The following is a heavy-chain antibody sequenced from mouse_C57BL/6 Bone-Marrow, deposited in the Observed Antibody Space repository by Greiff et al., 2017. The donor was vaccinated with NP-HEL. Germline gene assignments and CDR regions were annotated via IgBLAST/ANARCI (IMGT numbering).Heavy chain of an antibody. CDR1: GFTFTDYY. J-gene: IGHJ4*01. CDR2: IRNKANGYTT. V-gene: IGHV7-3*01. CDR3: ARANYYDNADDAFYAMDY. D-gene: IGHD2-4*01. Sequence: EVKLVESGGGLVQPGGSLSLSCAASGFTFTDYYMSWVRQPPGKALEWLGFIRNKANGYTTEYSSSVKGRFTISRDTSQSILYLQMNALRAEDSATYYCARANYYDNADDAFYAMDYWGQGTSVTVSS.